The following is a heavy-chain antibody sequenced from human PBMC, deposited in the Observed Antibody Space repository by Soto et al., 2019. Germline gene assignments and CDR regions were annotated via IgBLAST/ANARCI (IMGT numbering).Heavy chain of an antibody. J-gene: IGHJ5*02. V-gene: IGHV1-18*01. Sequence: ASVKVSGKPSGYTFSNYGITWVRQAPGQPLEWLGWISLYSDGTNYAQKFQGRVSMTTDTSTTTAYMELRSLRSDDTAVYYCARVLPGAHSRFGHGGHGNLLTVXS. CDR3: ARVLPGAHSRFGH. CDR1: GYTFSNYG. CDR2: ISLYSDGT. D-gene: IGHD2-2*01.